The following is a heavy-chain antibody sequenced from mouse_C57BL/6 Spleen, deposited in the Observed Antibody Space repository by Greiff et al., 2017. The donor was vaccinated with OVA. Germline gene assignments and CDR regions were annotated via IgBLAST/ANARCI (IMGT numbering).Heavy chain of an antibody. J-gene: IGHJ4*01. Sequence: QVQLKQSGAELVRPGTSVKMSCKASGYTFTNYWIGWAKQRPGHGLEWIGDIYPGGGYTNYNEKFKGKATLTADKSSSTAYMQFSSLTSEDSAIYYCARGGFYYGYDEDAMDYWGQGTSVTVSS. CDR1: GYTFTNYW. D-gene: IGHD2-2*01. CDR3: ARGGFYYGYDEDAMDY. CDR2: IYPGGGYT. V-gene: IGHV1-63*01.